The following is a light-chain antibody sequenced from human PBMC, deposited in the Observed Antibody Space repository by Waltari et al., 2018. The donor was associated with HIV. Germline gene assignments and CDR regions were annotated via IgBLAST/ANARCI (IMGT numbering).Light chain of an antibody. J-gene: IGLJ3*02. Sequence: QSVLTQPPSASKPPGQRVLMSCSGTNSNVGNNFVSWFQQVPGAAPKPVIYTNARRPSGVPDRFSGAKSGSSATLAISGLQSDDEADYFCASWDDKLSHWVFGGGTKLTV. CDR1: NSNVGNNF. CDR3: ASWDDKLSHWV. V-gene: IGLV1-47*01. CDR2: TNA.